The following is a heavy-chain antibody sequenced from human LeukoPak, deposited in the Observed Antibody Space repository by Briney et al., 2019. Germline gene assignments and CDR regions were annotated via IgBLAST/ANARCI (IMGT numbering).Heavy chain of an antibody. D-gene: IGHD3-10*01. Sequence: PSETLSLTCTVSGGSITSNYWHWLRQPPGKGLEWIGYIYYSGRTNYNPCLKSRVTISVDTSKNQLSLKLSSVSAADTAVYYCARSRWFGELDYWGQGMLVTVSS. CDR1: GGSITSNY. CDR2: IYYSGRT. CDR3: ARSRWFGELDY. V-gene: IGHV4-59*01. J-gene: IGHJ4*02.